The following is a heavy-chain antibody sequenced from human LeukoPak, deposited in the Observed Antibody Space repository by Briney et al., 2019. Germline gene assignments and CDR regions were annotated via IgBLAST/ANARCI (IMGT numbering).Heavy chain of an antibody. Sequence: LSLTCTVSGGSISTSYWSWIRQAPGKGLEWLSHISTSGSTKYYANSVKGRFTISRDNAENSVYLQMSSLTAEDTGLYYCARDATTAVGWVYMDVWGKGTTVTISS. CDR1: GGSISTSY. CDR3: ARDATTAVGWVYMDV. J-gene: IGHJ6*03. CDR2: ISTSGSTK. D-gene: IGHD6-13*01. V-gene: IGHV3-11*04.